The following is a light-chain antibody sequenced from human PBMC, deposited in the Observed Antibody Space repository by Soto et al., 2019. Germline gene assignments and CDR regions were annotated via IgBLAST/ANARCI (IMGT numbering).Light chain of an antibody. V-gene: IGLV2-23*01. CDR1: SGDVGSYNF. J-gene: IGLJ3*02. CDR2: EGS. CDR3: CSYAGSSTLV. Sequence: QSALTQPASVSGSPGQSITISCTGTSGDVGSYNFVSWYQQQSGRAPKLMIYEGSKRPSGISNRFSGYKSGNTASLTISGLQAEDEADYYCCSYAGSSTLVFGGGTQLTVL.